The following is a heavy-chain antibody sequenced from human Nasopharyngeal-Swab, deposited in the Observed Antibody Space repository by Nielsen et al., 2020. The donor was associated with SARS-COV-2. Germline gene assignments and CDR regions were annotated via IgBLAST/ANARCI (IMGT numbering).Heavy chain of an antibody. Sequence: VRQMPGKGLEWVSAISGSGGSTYYADSVKGRFTISRDNSKNTLYLQMNSLRAEDTAVYYCAKLSPYYYGSGSSHDAFDIWGQGTMVTVSS. CDR2: ISGSGGST. CDR3: AKLSPYYYGSGSSHDAFDI. V-gene: IGHV3-23*01. D-gene: IGHD3-10*01. J-gene: IGHJ3*02.